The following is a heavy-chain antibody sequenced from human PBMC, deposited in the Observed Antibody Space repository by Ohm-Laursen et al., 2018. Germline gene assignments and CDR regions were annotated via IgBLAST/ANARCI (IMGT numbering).Heavy chain of an antibody. CDR1: GYTFTGYY. CDR2: INPNSGGT. D-gene: IGHD3-10*01. Sequence: ASVKVSCKVSGYTFTGYYMHWVRQAPGQGLEWMGWINPNSGGTNYAQKFQGRVTMTRDTSINTAYMELSRLRSDDTAVYYCARGARRITMVRGAPVWFDPWGQGTLVTVSS. J-gene: IGHJ5*02. CDR3: ARGARRITMVRGAPVWFDP. V-gene: IGHV1-2*02.